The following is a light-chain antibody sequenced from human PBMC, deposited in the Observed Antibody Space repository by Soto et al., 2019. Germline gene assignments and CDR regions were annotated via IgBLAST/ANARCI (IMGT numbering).Light chain of an antibody. Sequence: EIVLTQCPGTLSLSPGERATLSCRASQSVSSSYLAWYQQKPGQAPRLLIYGASSRATGIPDRFSGSGSGTDFTLTIGRLEPEDFAVYYCQQYGSSPRLTFGGGTKVDIK. CDR3: QQYGSSPRLT. CDR1: QSVSSSY. CDR2: GAS. J-gene: IGKJ4*01. V-gene: IGKV3-20*01.